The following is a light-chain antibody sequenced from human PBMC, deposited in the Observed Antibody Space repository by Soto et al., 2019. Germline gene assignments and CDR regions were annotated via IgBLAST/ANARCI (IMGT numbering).Light chain of an antibody. CDR3: QRYDSYPRT. CDR1: QGISIY. V-gene: IGKV1-8*01. CDR2: AAF. Sequence: AIRMTQSPSSFSASTGDRVTITCRVSQGISIYLAWYQQKPGKDPKLLIYAAFTLQSGVPSRFSGSGSGTEFSLSIRCLQSGDLATSYCQRYDSYPRTFGQGTKVEIK. J-gene: IGKJ1*01.